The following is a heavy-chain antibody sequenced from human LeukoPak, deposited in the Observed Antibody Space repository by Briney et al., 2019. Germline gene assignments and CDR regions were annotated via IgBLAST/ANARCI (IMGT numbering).Heavy chain of an antibody. Sequence: GASVKVSCKVSGYTLTELSMHWVRQAPGKGLEWMGGFDPEDGETIYAQKFQGRVTMTEDTSTDTAYMELSSPRSEDTAVYYCATGVVADYYYYYGMDVWGQGTTVTVSS. V-gene: IGHV1-24*01. CDR2: FDPEDGET. D-gene: IGHD2-15*01. J-gene: IGHJ6*02. CDR3: ATGVVADYYYYYGMDV. CDR1: GYTLTELS.